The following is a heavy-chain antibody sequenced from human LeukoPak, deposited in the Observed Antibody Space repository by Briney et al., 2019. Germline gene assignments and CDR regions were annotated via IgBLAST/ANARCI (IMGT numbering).Heavy chain of an antibody. V-gene: IGHV3-69-1*01. D-gene: IGHD3-22*01. CDR3: ARDQDGGKYYYESSGYSH. Sequence: GGSLRLSCEALDFDFSDYIMNWFRQAPGKGLEWGSTISSGGHIYYEDSVKGRFTISRDNAKNSLYLQMNSLRAEDTAVYYCARDQDGGKYYYESSGYSHWGQGILVTVSS. J-gene: IGHJ4*02. CDR1: DFDFSDYI. CDR2: ISSGGHI.